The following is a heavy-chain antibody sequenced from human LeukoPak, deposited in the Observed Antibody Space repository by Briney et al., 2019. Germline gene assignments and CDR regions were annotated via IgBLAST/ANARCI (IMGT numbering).Heavy chain of an antibody. CDR3: ARAYYDILTGYQLDAFDI. Sequence: SETLSLTCTVSGGSIRGYYWSWIRQPPGKGLEWIGYIYYSGGTNYNPSLKSRVTISVDTSKNQFSLKLSSVTAADTAVYYCARAYYDILTGYQLDAFDIWGQGTMVTVSS. V-gene: IGHV4-59*01. D-gene: IGHD3-9*01. J-gene: IGHJ3*02. CDR1: GGSIRGYY. CDR2: IYYSGGT.